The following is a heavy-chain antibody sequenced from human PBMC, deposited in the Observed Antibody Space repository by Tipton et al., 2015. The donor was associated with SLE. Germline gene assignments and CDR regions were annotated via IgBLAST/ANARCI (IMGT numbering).Heavy chain of an antibody. CDR3: AGVRKKGWGWFDP. CDR2: VYYSGST. CDR1: GGSISSSNYY. V-gene: IGHV4-39*07. Sequence: TLSLTCTVSGGSISSSNYYWGWIRQPPGKGLEWIGNVYYSGSTYYNPSLKSRVTISIDTSKNQFSLKLSSVTAADTAVYYCAGVRKKGWGWFDPWGQGPLVTVSS. D-gene: IGHD3-16*01. J-gene: IGHJ5*02.